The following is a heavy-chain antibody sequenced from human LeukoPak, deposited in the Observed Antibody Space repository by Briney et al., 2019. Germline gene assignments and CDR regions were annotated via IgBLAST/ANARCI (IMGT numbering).Heavy chain of an antibody. V-gene: IGHV3-23*01. CDR2: ITDSGDGT. D-gene: IGHD1-26*01. Sequence: GGSLRLSCAASGFTFSSSAMSWVRQAPGRGLGWVSSITDSGDGTYYADSVKGRFTISRDDSKNTLYLQMNSLRAEDTAVYYCAKDSPVATRWGQGTLVTVSS. CDR1: GFTFSSSA. CDR3: AKDSPVATR. J-gene: IGHJ4*02.